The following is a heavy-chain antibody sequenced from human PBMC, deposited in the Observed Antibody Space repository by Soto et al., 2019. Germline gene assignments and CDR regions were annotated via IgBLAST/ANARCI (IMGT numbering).Heavy chain of an antibody. J-gene: IGHJ5*02. D-gene: IGHD3-3*01. Sequence: ASVKVSCKASGYSFTTYDISWLRQAPGQGLEWMGRISPYNGNTNYAQNFQDRVTMTADTSSSTAYMELRGLGSDDTAIYYCATSYDSGFDHWGQGTLATVSS. V-gene: IGHV1-18*04. CDR1: GYSFTTYD. CDR2: ISPYNGNT. CDR3: ATSYDSGFDH.